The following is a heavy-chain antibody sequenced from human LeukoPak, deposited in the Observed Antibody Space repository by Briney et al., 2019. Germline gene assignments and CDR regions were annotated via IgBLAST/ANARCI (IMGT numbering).Heavy chain of an antibody. V-gene: IGHV1-69*05. CDR3: ARDSSSSFAFDY. J-gene: IGHJ4*02. D-gene: IGHD6-6*01. Sequence: ASVKVSCKASGGTFSSYAISWVRQAPGQGLEWMGRIIPIFGTANYAQKFQGRVTITTDESTSTAYMELSSLRSEDTAVYYCARDSSSSFAFDYWAQGTLVTVSS. CDR1: GGTFSSYA. CDR2: IIPIFGTA.